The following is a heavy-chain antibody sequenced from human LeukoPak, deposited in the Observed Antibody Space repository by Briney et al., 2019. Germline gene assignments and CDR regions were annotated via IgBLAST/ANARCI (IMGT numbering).Heavy chain of an antibody. CDR1: GGSISSYY. CDR2: AYYSGHT. CDR3: ARHPFATPFDY. D-gene: IGHD2-15*01. Sequence: SETLSLTCTVSGGSISSYYWSWIRQPPGKGLEWIGYAYYSGHTNYNSPLKSRVTMSLDTSKSQFSLRLSSVTAADTAVYFCARHPFATPFDYWGPGTLVTVSS. V-gene: IGHV4-59*08. J-gene: IGHJ4*02.